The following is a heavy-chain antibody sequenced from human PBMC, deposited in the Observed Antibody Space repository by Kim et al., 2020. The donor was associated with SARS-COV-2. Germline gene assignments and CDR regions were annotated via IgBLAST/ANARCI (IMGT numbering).Heavy chain of an antibody. CDR2: ISYSGST. J-gene: IGHJ5*02. V-gene: IGHV4-59*01. CDR1: GDSISGYY. CDR3: ARGGSRWTWLFYP. D-gene: IGHD5-12*01. Sequence: SETLSLTCTVSGDSISGYYWSWIRQLPGKGLEWIGSISYSGSTNYNPSLKSRVTISLDTSKNQFSLKLTSVTAADTAVYHFARGGSRWTWLFYPCVQVSL.